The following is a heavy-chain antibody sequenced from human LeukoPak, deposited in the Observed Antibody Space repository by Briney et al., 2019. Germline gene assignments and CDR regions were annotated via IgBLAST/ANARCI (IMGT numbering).Heavy chain of an antibody. CDR1: GFTFSNYW. V-gene: IGHV3-21*01. Sequence: PGGSLRLSCAASGFTFSNYWMNWVRQAPGKGLEWVSSISSSSNYIYYADSVKGRFTISRDNAKNSLYLQMNSLRAEDTAVYYCARDPSSGWYLKGWFDPWGQGTLVTVSS. J-gene: IGHJ5*02. CDR3: ARDPSSGWYLKGWFDP. D-gene: IGHD6-19*01. CDR2: ISSSSNYI.